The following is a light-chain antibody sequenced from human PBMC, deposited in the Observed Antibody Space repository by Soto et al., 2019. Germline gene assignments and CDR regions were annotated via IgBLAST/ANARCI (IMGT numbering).Light chain of an antibody. CDR3: QQYHSTHYT. Sequence: DFVMTQSPDSLTVSLGERATINCKSSQSVLYSPNNKNYLAWYQQKPSQPPKLLIYWASTRESGVPDRFSGGGSGTDVTLTISSLQAEDVAAYYCQQYHSTHYTFGQGTKLEIK. CDR2: WAS. CDR1: QSVLYSPNNKNY. V-gene: IGKV4-1*01. J-gene: IGKJ2*01.